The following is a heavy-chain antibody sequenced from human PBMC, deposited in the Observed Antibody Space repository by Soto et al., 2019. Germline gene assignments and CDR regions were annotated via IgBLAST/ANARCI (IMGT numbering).Heavy chain of an antibody. V-gene: IGHV3-30-3*02. CDR3: AKEVPAYYYYYGMDV. CDR1: GFTFSSYV. J-gene: IGHJ6*02. CDR2: ISYDGSNK. Sequence: GGSLRLSCAASGFTFSSYVMHWVHQAPGKGLEWVAVISYDGSNKYYADSVKGRFSISRDNSKNTLYLQMNSLRAEDTAVYYCAKEVPAYYYYYGMDVWGQGTTVTVSS. D-gene: IGHD2-2*01.